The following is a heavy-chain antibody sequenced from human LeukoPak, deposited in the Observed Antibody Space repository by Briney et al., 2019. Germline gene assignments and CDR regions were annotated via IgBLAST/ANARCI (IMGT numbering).Heavy chain of an antibody. Sequence: GGSLRLSCAASGFTFSSYGMHWVRQAPGKGLEWVSTVSNSGASAYYADSVKGRFTISRDNSKNTLYLQMNSLRAEDTAVYYCAKNLEVFTVYYFDYWGQGTLVTVSS. CDR2: VSNSGASA. CDR3: AKNLEVFTVYYFDY. CDR1: GFTFSSYG. D-gene: IGHD2-8*01. V-gene: IGHV3-23*01. J-gene: IGHJ4*02.